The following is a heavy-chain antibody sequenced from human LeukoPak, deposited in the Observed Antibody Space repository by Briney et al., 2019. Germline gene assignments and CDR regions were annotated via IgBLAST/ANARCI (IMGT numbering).Heavy chain of an antibody. J-gene: IGHJ4*02. V-gene: IGHV3-30-3*01. D-gene: IGHD3-10*01. CDR3: AREVMVRGVTAPQGFDY. CDR1: GFTFSSYA. CDR2: ISYDGSNK. Sequence: GGSLRLSCAASGFTFSSYAMHWVRQAPGKGLEWVAVISYDGSNKYYADSVKGRFTISRDNSKNTLYLQMNSLRAEDTAVYYCAREVMVRGVTAPQGFDYWGQGTLVTVSS.